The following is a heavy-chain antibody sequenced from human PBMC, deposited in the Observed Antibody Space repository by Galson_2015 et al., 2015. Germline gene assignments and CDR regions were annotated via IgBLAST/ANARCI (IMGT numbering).Heavy chain of an antibody. CDR1: GGSISSGDYY. Sequence: TLSLTCPVSGGSISSGDYYWSWIRPPPGKGLEWIGYIYYSGSAYYNPSLKSRVTISVDTSKNQFSLKLSSVTAADTAVYYCARAPDTAMVFDYWGQGTLVTVSS. D-gene: IGHD5-18*01. CDR3: ARAPDTAMVFDY. V-gene: IGHV4-30-4*01. J-gene: IGHJ4*02. CDR2: IYYSGSA.